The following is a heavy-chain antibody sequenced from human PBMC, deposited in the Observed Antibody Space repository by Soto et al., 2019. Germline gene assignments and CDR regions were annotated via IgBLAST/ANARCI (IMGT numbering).Heavy chain of an antibody. Sequence: SETLSLTCTVSGGSISSYYWSWIRQPPGKGLEWIGYIYYSGSTYYNPSLKSRVTISVDRSKNQFSLKLSSVTAADTAVYYCARHGMDYYDSSGYYYSPYYFDYRGQGTLVTVSS. CDR1: GGSISSYY. J-gene: IGHJ4*02. CDR3: ARHGMDYYDSSGYYYSPYYFDY. D-gene: IGHD3-22*01. CDR2: IYYSGST. V-gene: IGHV4-59*08.